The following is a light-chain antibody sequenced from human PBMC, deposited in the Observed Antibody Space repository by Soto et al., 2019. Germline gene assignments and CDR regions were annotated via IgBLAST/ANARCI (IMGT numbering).Light chain of an antibody. Sequence: EIVLTQSPVTLSLSPGERATLSCMASQRGGSYLSWYQQKPCLAHRLLIYDASKRATCIPPRFSGSGSGTDFTITISSLEPEEFAVYYCQHRSVWPVSFGQGTRLEIK. CDR1: QRGGSY. CDR3: QHRSVWPVS. J-gene: IGKJ5*01. CDR2: DAS. V-gene: IGKV3-11*01.